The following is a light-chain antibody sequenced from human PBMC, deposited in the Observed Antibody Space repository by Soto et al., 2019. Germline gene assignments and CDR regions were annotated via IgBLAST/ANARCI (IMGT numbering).Light chain of an antibody. CDR2: GNS. J-gene: IGLJ2*01. V-gene: IGLV1-40*01. CDR3: LSYDSNRSGVV. CDR1: SSNIGAGYD. Sequence: QSVLTQPPSVSGAPGQRVTISCTGSSSNIGAGYDVHWYQQLPGTATKLLIYGNSNRPSGVPDRFSGSKSDTSASQAITGLQAEDEADHYCLSYDSNRSGVVFGGGTKLTVL.